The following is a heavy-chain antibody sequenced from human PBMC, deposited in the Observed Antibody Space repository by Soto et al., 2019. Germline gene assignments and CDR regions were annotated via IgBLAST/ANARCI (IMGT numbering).Heavy chain of an antibody. J-gene: IGHJ3*01. Sequence: EVQLEESGGGLVKPGGSLRLSCSASGFDFSTYSMGWVRQAPGKGLEWVSFISSSGAYIYYSESVKGRFTVSRDNAKNSLYLQMNTLRVDDTAVFYCARDFVEGSTTPFAFEVWGQGTMVAVSS. CDR1: GFDFSTYS. CDR3: ARDFVEGSTTPFAFEV. D-gene: IGHD1-26*01. V-gene: IGHV3-21*01. CDR2: ISSSGAYI.